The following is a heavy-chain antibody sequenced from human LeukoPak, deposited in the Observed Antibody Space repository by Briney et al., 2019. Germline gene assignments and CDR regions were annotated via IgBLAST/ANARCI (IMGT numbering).Heavy chain of an antibody. CDR2: TNPNSGGT. J-gene: IGHJ4*02. Sequence: ASVKVSCKASGYTFTGYYMHWVRQAPGQGLEWMGWTNPNSGGTNYAQKFQGRVTMTRDTSTSTVYMELSSLRSEDTAVYYRARAEMATAYWGQGTLVTVSS. V-gene: IGHV1-2*02. CDR1: GYTFTGYY. CDR3: ARAEMATAY. D-gene: IGHD5-24*01.